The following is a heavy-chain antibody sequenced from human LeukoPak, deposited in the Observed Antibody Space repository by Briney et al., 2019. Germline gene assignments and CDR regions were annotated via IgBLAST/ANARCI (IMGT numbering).Heavy chain of an antibody. D-gene: IGHD6-19*01. Sequence: PSETLSLTCTVSGGSTSSSSFYWGWIRQPPGKGLECIGRISYSGRTYYNPSLQSRVTISVDTSKNQFSLRLSSVTAADTAVYYCARFLYSSGLDYWGQGTLVAVSS. CDR2: ISYSGRT. J-gene: IGHJ4*02. CDR1: GGSTSSSSFY. V-gene: IGHV4-39*01. CDR3: ARFLYSSGLDY.